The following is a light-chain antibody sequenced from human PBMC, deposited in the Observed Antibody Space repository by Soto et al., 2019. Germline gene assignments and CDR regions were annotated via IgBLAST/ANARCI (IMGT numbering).Light chain of an antibody. CDR3: QKYNSAPLFT. CDR2: AAS. V-gene: IGKV1-27*01. CDR1: QGISNY. J-gene: IGKJ3*01. Sequence: DIQMTQSPSSLSASVGDRVTITCRASQGISNYLAWYQQRPGKVPKLLIYAASTLQSGVPSRFSGSGSGTDFTLTISSLQPEDVATYYCQKYNSAPLFTFGPGTKVDIK.